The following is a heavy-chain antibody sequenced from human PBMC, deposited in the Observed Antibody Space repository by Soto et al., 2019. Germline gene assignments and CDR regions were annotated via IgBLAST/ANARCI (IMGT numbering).Heavy chain of an antibody. CDR3: ARDRAPPHITMVRGVTNARAYYYYGMDV. J-gene: IGHJ6*02. CDR1: GFTFSSYA. V-gene: IGHV3-30-3*01. CDR2: ISYDGSNK. D-gene: IGHD3-10*01. Sequence: GGSLRLSCAASGFTFSSYAMHWVRQAPGKGLEWVAVISYDGSNKYYADSVKGRFTISRENSKNTLYLQMNSLRAEDTAVYYCARDRAPPHITMVRGVTNARAYYYYGMDVWGQGTTVTVSS.